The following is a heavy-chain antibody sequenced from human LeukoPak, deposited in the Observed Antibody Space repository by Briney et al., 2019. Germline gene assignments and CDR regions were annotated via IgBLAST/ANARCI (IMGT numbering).Heavy chain of an antibody. CDR1: GGSISSHY. D-gene: IGHD3-3*01. CDR3: ARSEYYDFWSGYSPPGNWFDP. V-gene: IGHV4-59*11. J-gene: IGHJ5*02. Sequence: SETLSLTCTVSGGSISSHYWNWIRQPPGKGLEWIGYIYYSGSTNYNPSLKSRVTISVDTSKNQFSLKLSSVTAADTAVYYCARSEYYDFWSGYSPPGNWFDPWGQGTLVTVSS. CDR2: IYYSGST.